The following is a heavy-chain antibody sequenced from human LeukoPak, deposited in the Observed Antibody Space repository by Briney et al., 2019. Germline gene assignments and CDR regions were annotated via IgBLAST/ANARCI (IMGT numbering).Heavy chain of an antibody. J-gene: IGHJ4*02. CDR3: AKDLARYRSGPGDYFDY. D-gene: IGHD6-19*01. Sequence: GGSLRLSCAASGFTFSSYAMSWVRQAPGKGLEWVSAISGSGGSTYYADSVKGRFTISRDNSKNTLYLQMNSLRAEDTAVYYCAKDLARYRSGPGDYFDYWGQGTLVTVSS. V-gene: IGHV3-23*01. CDR1: GFTFSSYA. CDR2: ISGSGGST.